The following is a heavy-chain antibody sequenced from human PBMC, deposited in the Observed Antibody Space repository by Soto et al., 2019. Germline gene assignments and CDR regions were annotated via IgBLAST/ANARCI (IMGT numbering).Heavy chain of an antibody. D-gene: IGHD3-3*02. CDR3: ARVIYYYYMDV. J-gene: IGHJ6*03. CDR2: IKQDGSEK. CDR1: GFTFSSYW. Sequence: GGSLRLSCAASGFTFSSYWMSWVRQAPGKGLEWVANIKQDGSEKYYVDSVKGRFTISRDNAKNSLYLQMHSLRAEDTAVYYCARVIYYYYMDVWGKGTTVTVSS. V-gene: IGHV3-7*01.